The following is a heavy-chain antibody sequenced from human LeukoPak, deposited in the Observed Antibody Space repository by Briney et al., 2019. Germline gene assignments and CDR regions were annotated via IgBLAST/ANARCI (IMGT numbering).Heavy chain of an antibody. CDR2: INPSGGST. CDR3: ARDIAVAGTSTYWFDP. V-gene: IGHV1-46*01. D-gene: IGHD6-19*01. CDR1: GYTFTSYY. J-gene: IGHJ5*02. Sequence: ASVKVSCKASGYTFTSYYMHWVRQAPGQGLEWMGIINPSGGSTSYAQKFQGRVTMTRDTSTSTVYMELSSLRSEDTAVYYCARDIAVAGTSTYWFDPWGQGTLVTVSS.